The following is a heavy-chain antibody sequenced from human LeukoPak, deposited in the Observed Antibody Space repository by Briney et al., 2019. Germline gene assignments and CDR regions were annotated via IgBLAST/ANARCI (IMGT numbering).Heavy chain of an antibody. V-gene: IGHV3-73*01. CDR3: TRQSITIFGKENNWFDP. Sequence: GSLRLSCAASGFMFSGSAMHRVRQASGKGLEWVGRIGSKAKSYATTYAASVKGRFTISRDDSKNTAYLQMNSLKTEDTAVYYCTRQSITIFGKENNWFDPWGQGTLVTVSS. CDR2: IGSKAKSYAT. D-gene: IGHD3-3*01. CDR1: GFMFSGSA. J-gene: IGHJ5*02.